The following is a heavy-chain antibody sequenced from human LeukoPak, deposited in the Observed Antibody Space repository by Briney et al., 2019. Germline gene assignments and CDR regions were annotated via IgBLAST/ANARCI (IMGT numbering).Heavy chain of an antibody. D-gene: IGHD6-19*01. CDR3: AKGGGWSPAVLFDY. Sequence: GGSLRLSCAASKLNFDDYGMHWVRQAPGKGLEWVSAISGSGGTTYYADSVKGRFTISRDNSKNTLYLQMNSLRAEDTAVYYCAKGGGWSPAVLFDYWGQGTLVTVSS. CDR2: ISGSGGTT. V-gene: IGHV3-23*01. J-gene: IGHJ4*02. CDR1: KLNFDDYG.